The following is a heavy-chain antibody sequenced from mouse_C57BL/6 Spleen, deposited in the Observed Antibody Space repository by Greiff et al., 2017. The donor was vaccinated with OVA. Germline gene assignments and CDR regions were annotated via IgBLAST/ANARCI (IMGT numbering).Heavy chain of an antibody. Sequence: VQLVQPGPGLVAPSQSLSISCTVSGFSLTSYGVDWVRQPPGQGLEWLGVIGGGGSSNHNSTLMSKLSISKDNSKSHVFLKMNSLQTDDTAMYYYARPYYDNYSVYAMDYWGQGTSVTVSS. V-gene: IGHV2-9*01. CDR1: GFSLTSYG. CDR3: ARPYYDNYSVYAMDY. CDR2: IGGGGSS. J-gene: IGHJ4*01. D-gene: IGHD2-1*01.